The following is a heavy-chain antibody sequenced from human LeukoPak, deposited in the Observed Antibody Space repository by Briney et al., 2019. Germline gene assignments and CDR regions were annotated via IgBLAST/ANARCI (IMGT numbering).Heavy chain of an antibody. CDR1: RFTVSANY. J-gene: IGHJ4*02. CDR3: ARDLAWGAFDY. V-gene: IGHV3-53*01. Sequence: YPGGSLRLSCTASRFTVSANYMSWVRQAPGKGLEWVSGIYSGGRTDYADSVKGRFTISRDDSKSTLSLQMNSLRVEDTAVYYCARDLAWGAFDYWGQGTLVSVSS. CDR2: IYSGGRT. D-gene: IGHD7-27*01.